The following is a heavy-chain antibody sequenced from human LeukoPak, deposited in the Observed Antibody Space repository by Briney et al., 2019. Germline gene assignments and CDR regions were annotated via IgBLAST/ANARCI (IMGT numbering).Heavy chain of an antibody. CDR2: IYYRGST. D-gene: IGHD4-23*01. CDR3: ARRSIDYVGWFDP. J-gene: IGHJ5*02. Sequence: SQTLSLTCTVSGGSISSGSYYWRWIRQPPGKGLDWIGYIYYRGSTNYNPSLKSRVTISIDTSKNQFSLKLSSVTAADTAVYYCARRSIDYVGWFDPWGQGTLVTVSS. V-gene: IGHV4-61*01. CDR1: GGSISSGSYY.